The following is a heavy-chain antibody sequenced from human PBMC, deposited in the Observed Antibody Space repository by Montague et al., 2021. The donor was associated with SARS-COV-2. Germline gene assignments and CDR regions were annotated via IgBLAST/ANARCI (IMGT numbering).Heavy chain of an antibody. CDR1: GGSVSSGGYS. V-gene: IGHV4-61*08. D-gene: IGHD6-13*01. J-gene: IGHJ4*02. CDR2: IFYSGST. Sequence: SETLSLTCTVSGGSVSSGGYSWSWIRQPPGKGLEWIGYIFYSGSTXYNPSLKSRVTISLDTSKNQFSLKLTSVTAADTAVYYCARVSLAAAATRSDYWGQGTLVTVSS. CDR3: ARVSLAAAATRSDY.